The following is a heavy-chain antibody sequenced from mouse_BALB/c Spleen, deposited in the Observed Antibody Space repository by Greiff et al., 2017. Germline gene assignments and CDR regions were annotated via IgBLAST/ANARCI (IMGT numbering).Heavy chain of an antibody. D-gene: IGHD3-3*01. CDR2: IDPANGNT. V-gene: IGHV14-3*02. CDR3: ARQGYYAMDY. Sequence: EVHLVESGAELVKPGASVKLSCTASGFNIKDTYMHWVKQRPEQGLEWIGRIDPANGNTKYDPKFQGKATITADTSSNTAYLQLSSLTSEDTAVYYCARQGYYAMDYWGQGTSVTVSS. CDR1: GFNIKDTY. J-gene: IGHJ4*01.